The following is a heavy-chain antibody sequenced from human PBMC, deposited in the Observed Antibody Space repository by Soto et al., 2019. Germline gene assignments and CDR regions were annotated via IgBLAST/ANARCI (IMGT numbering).Heavy chain of an antibody. V-gene: IGHV4-59*01. Sequence: TSETLSVTCTVSGGAITNYLWSWIRQPPGKGLEGIGYIYYSGTTNYNPSLMSGVTIAVDTSKNHCSLKRTSVTAAHTALYYCARVSGSGSITNWLVLWGRGTLVTVSS. CDR1: GGAITNYL. D-gene: IGHD3-10*01. CDR2: IYYSGTT. J-gene: IGHJ5*02. CDR3: ARVSGSGSITNWLVL.